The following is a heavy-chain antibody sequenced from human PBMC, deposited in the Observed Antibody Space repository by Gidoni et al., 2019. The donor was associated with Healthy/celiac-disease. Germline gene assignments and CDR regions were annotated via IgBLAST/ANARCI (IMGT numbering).Heavy chain of an antibody. D-gene: IGHD3-3*01. J-gene: IGHJ6*03. CDR3: ARKLEWLFEYYYMDV. Sequence: EVQLVASGGGLVQPGGSLRLSCAASGFTFSSDWMSWFRQAPGKGLEWVANIKQDGSEKYYVDSVKGRFTISRDNAKNSLYLQMNSLRAEDTAVYYCARKLEWLFEYYYMDVWGKGTTVTVSS. CDR1: GFTFSSDW. V-gene: IGHV3-7*03. CDR2: IKQDGSEK.